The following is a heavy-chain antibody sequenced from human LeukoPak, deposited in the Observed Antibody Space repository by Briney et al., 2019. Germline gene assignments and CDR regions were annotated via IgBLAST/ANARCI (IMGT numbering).Heavy chain of an antibody. CDR3: ARGVGDGLDY. V-gene: IGHV3-48*03. J-gene: IGHJ4*02. CDR2: ISSSGSTI. CDR1: GFTFSSYE. Sequence: PGGSLRLSCAASGFTFSSYEMNWVRQAPGKGLEWVSYISSSGSTIYYADSVKGRFTISRDNSKNTLYLQMNSLRAEDTAVYYCARGVGDGLDYWGQGTLVTVSS. D-gene: IGHD2-15*01.